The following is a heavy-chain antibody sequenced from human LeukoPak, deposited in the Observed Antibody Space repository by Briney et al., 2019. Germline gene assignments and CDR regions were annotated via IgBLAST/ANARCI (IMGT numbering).Heavy chain of an antibody. CDR2: TWHDGTNQ. J-gene: IGHJ3*02. Sequence: PGGSLRLSCAASGFTFSSYWMSWVRQAPGKGLEWVAVTWHDGTNQYYADSVKGRFTISRDNSKNTLYLQMDGLRAEDTAVYYCARGGPNWPSEPFDIWGQGTMVTVSS. CDR1: GFTFSSYW. CDR3: ARGGPNWPSEPFDI. D-gene: IGHD1-1*01. V-gene: IGHV3-33*08.